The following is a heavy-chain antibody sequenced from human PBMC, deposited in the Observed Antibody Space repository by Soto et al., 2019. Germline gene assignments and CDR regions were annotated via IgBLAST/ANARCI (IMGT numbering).Heavy chain of an antibody. CDR1: GGSFSGYY. D-gene: IGHD6-13*01. CDR2: INHSGST. J-gene: IGHJ4*02. Sequence: QVQLQQWGAGLLKPSETLSLTCAVYGGSFSGYYWSWIRQPPGKGLEWIGEINHSGSTNYNPSLKSRVTISVDTSKNQCSLKLSSVTAADTAVYYCARGLRSSWMGYWGQGTLVTVSS. V-gene: IGHV4-34*01. CDR3: ARGLRSSWMGY.